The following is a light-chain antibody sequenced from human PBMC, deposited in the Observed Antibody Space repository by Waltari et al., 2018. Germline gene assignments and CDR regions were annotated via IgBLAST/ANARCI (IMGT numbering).Light chain of an antibody. J-gene: IGLJ2*01. V-gene: IGLV2-23*02. CDR2: EVN. Sequence: QSALTQPASVSGSSGQSITISCSGTGSDVGSYNLVSWYQQHPGKAPKLIIYEVNMRPAGLSDRFSGSKSGVTASLTISGLQAEDEAVYFCCSFATNSIVIFGGGTKLTVL. CDR1: GSDVGSYNL. CDR3: CSFATNSIVI.